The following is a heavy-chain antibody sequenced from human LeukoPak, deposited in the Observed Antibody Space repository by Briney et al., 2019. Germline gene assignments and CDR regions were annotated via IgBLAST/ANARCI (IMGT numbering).Heavy chain of an antibody. J-gene: IGHJ4*02. Sequence: GRSLRLSCAASGFTFDDYAMHWVRQAPGKGLEWVSLISWDGRSTYYADSVKGRFTISRDNSKDSLYLHMNSLRAEDTALYYCTKDIGNYDGFDYWGQGTLVTVSS. CDR3: TKDIGNYDGFDY. CDR2: ISWDGRST. V-gene: IGHV3-43D*03. CDR1: GFTFDDYA. D-gene: IGHD4-11*01.